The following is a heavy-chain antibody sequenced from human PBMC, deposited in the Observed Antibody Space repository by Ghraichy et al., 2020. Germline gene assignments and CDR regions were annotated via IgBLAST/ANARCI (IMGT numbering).Heavy chain of an antibody. Sequence: ASVKVSCKASGYNINSFGVTWVRQAPGRGLEWMGWVTNPGDTQYAQNFQGRGTMTRDTSTNTAYLDLRRLRPDYTAVYYCAKGDYFGVLSLWLGIDVWGQGTRVSVSS. CDR1: GYNINSFG. J-gene: IGHJ4*02. CDR3: AKGDYFGVLSLWLGIDV. V-gene: IGHV1-18*01. CDR2: VTNPGDT. D-gene: IGHD3-16*01.